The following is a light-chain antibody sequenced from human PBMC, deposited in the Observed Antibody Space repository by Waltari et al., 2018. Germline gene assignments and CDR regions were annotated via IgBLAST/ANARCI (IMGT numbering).Light chain of an antibody. CDR2: AAS. CDR3: QQSFSTPYT. J-gene: IGKJ2*01. V-gene: IGKV1-39*01. CDR1: QSISTS. Sequence: DIQMTQSPSSLSASVGDRITITCRASQSISTSLNWYQQKPGTAPKLLIYAASSLQSGVPSRFSGSGSGTDFTLTISSLQPEDFATYYFQQSFSTPYTFGQGTKLEIK.